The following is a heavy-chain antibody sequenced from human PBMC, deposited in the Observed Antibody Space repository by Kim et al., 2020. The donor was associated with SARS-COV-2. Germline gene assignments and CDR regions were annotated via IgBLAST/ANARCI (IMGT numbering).Heavy chain of an antibody. CDR2: IHYSGRA. J-gene: IGHJ5*02. Sequence: SETLSLTCTVSGGSISSNSRYWDWIRQPPGKPLEWIGNIHYSGRARYNPSLQSRFTLFVDTSKNQFSLRLTSVTAADKAIYYCATHEEALNWFDPWGRG. V-gene: IGHV4-39*01. CDR3: ATHEEALNWFDP. CDR1: GGSISSNSRY.